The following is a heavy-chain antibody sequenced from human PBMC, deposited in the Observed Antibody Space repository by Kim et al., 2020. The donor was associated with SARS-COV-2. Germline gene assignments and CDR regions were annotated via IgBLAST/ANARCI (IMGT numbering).Heavy chain of an antibody. J-gene: IGHJ4*02. CDR3: AKTIVEARFFDY. Sequence: YPDPVKGRFTISRDSSRNVVDLQMNSLGADDTAVYYCAKTIVEARFFDYWGQGTLVTVSS. D-gene: IGHD6-6*01. V-gene: IGHV3-53*01.